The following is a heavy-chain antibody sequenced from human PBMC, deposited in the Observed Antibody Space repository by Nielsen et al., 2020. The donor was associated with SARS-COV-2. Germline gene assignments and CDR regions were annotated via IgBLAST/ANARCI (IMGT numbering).Heavy chain of an antibody. CDR2: INPYSGGT. Sequence: ASVKVSCKASGGTFSSNAFSWVRQAPGQGLEWMGWINPYSGGTNYAQKFQGTVTMTRDASISTVYMELTSDDTAVYYCARARATIFGLVMSYGMDVWGQGTTVAVSS. CDR1: GGTFSSNA. V-gene: IGHV1-2*02. CDR3: ARARATIFGLVMSYGMDV. J-gene: IGHJ6*02. D-gene: IGHD3/OR15-3a*01.